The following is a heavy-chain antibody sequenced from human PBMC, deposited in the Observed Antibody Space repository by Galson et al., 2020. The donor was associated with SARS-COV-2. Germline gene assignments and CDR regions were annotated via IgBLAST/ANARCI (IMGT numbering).Heavy chain of an antibody. CDR2: MNGGGGKT. J-gene: IGHJ4*02. V-gene: IGHV3-23*01. CDR3: AKDSHPYYYDSSGYNPNYFDS. CDR1: GFTFNDYA. D-gene: IGHD3-22*01. Sequence: GGSLRLSCAASGFTFNDYAMTWVRQTPRKGLEWVSTMNGGGGKTFYADSVKGRVTVYRDNFKSTLYLQISNLRAEDTAIYYCAKDSHPYYYDSSGYNPNYFDSWGQGTLVTVSS.